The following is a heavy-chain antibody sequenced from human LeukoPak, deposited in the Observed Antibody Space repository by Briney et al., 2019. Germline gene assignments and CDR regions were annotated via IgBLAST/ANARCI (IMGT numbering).Heavy chain of an antibody. CDR3: AKTYYDSSGYYYDDPLDY. D-gene: IGHD3-22*01. V-gene: IGHV3-11*01. CDR2: ISSSGSSI. J-gene: IGHJ4*02. CDR1: GFIFSDYY. Sequence: GGSLRLSCAASGFIFSDYYMSWIRQAPGKGLEWVSYISSSGSSIYYADSVKGRFTISRDNAKDSLYLQMNSLRAEDTAVYYCAKTYYDSSGYYYDDPLDYWGQGTLVTVSS.